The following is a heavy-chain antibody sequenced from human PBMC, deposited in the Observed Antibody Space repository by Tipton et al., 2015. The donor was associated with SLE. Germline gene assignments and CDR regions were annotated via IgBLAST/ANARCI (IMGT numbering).Heavy chain of an antibody. J-gene: IGHJ5*01. CDR1: GFTFSSYG. V-gene: IGHV3-33*06. CDR2: IWYDGSNK. D-gene: IGHD3-10*01. CDR3: AQDRGSRKLYDS. Sequence: SLRLSCAASGFTFSSYGMHWVRQAPGKGLEWVAVIWYDGSNKYYEDSVKGRFTISRDNSKNTLYLQMNSLRAADTAVYYCAQDRGSRKLYDSWGQGTLVTVSS.